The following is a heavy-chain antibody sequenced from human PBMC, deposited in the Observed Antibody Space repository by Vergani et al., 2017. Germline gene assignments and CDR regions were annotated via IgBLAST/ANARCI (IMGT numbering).Heavy chain of an antibody. D-gene: IGHD3-3*02. Sequence: VQLVESGGGLVKPGGSLRLSCAASGFTFSSYSMNWVRQAPGKGLEWVSYISSSSTIYYADSVKGRFTISRDNAKNSLYLQMNSLRAEDTAVYYCAKDHFLYDPAIRYYYYYGMDVWGQGTTVTVSS. J-gene: IGHJ6*02. CDR3: AKDHFLYDPAIRYYYYYGMDV. V-gene: IGHV3-21*05. CDR1: GFTFSSYS. CDR2: ISSSSTI.